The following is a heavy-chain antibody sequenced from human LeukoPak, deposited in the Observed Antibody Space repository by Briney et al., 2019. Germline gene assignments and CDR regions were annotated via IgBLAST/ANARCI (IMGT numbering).Heavy chain of an antibody. V-gene: IGHV1-24*01. CDR1: GYTLTELS. J-gene: IGHJ1*01. CDR2: LDPEDGET. CDR3: ATQQLVRFVLRFQH. D-gene: IGHD6-13*01. Sequence: ASVKVSCKVSGYTLTELSMHWVRQVPGKGLEWMGRLDPEDGETIYAQKFQGRVTMTEDTSTNTAYMELSSLRSEDTAVYYCATQQLVRFVLRFQHWGQGTLVTVSS.